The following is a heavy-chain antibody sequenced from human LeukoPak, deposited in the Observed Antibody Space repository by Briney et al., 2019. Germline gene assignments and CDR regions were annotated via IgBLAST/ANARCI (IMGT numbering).Heavy chain of an antibody. CDR2: IYYSGST. CDR3: ARLSRWAECFQH. D-gene: IGHD2-15*01. CDR1: GGSISSYY. V-gene: IGHV4-59*01. J-gene: IGHJ1*01. Sequence: SETLSLTCTVSGGSISSYYWGWIRQPPGKGLEWIGYIYYSGSTNYNPSLKSRVTISVDTSKNQFSLKLSSVTAADTAVYYCARLSRWAECFQHWGQGTLVTVSS.